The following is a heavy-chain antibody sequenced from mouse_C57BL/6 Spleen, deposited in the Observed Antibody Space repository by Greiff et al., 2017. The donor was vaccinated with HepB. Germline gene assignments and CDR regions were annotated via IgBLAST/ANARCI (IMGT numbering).Heavy chain of an antibody. V-gene: IGHV5-12*01. CDR1: GFTFSDYY. D-gene: IGHD1-1*01. CDR3: ARHYGSSYDAMDY. Sequence: EVMLVESGGGLVQPGGSLKLSCAASGFTFSDYYMYWVRQTPEKRLEWVAYISNGGGSTYYPDTVKGRFTISRDNAKNTLYLQMSRLKSEDTAMYYCARHYGSSYDAMDYWGQGTSVTVSS. J-gene: IGHJ4*01. CDR2: ISNGGGST.